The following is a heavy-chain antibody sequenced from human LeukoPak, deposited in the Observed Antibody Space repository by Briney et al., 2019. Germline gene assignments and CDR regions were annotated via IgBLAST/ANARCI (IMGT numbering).Heavy chain of an antibody. CDR1: GFTFSSYS. D-gene: IGHD5-24*01. Sequence: PGGSLRPSCAASGFTFSSYSMNWVRQAPGKGLEWVSSISSSSSYIYYADSVKGRFTISRDNAKNSLYLQMNSLRAEDTAVYYCARALTYGWPQPDGGYWGQGTLVSVSS. V-gene: IGHV3-21*01. J-gene: IGHJ4*02. CDR2: ISSSSSYI. CDR3: ARALTYGWPQPDGGY.